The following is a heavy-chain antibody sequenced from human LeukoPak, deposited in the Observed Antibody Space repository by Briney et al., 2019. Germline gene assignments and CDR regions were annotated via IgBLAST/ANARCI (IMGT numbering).Heavy chain of an antibody. V-gene: IGHV1-69*13. J-gene: IGHJ5*02. Sequence: ASVKVSCKASGGTFSSYAISWVRQAPRQGLEWMGGIIPIFGTANYAQKFQGRVTITADESTSTAYMELSSLRSEDTAVYYCARGSVVIGFDHWGEGTLVIVSS. CDR2: IIPIFGTA. CDR3: ARGSVVIGFDH. CDR1: GGTFSSYA. D-gene: IGHD3-22*01.